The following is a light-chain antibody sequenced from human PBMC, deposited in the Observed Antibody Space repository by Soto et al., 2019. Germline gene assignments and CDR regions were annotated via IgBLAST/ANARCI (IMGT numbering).Light chain of an antibody. V-gene: IGKV3-15*01. CDR3: QQYNIWRSIT. CDR1: QSVGNK. CDR2: DIY. J-gene: IGKJ5*01. Sequence: EIVLTQSPATLSVSPGERATLSCRASQSVGNKVAWYQHKPGQTPRLILYDIYTRAAGVPAPLSGSGYGTDFTLTISSLQSEDFAVYYCQQYNIWRSITFGQGTRLEIK.